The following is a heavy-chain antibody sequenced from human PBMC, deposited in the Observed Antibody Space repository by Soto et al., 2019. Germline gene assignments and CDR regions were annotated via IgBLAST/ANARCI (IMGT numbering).Heavy chain of an antibody. J-gene: IGHJ5*02. CDR3: ARAYYDYVCWSYRLNWVDP. V-gene: IGHV4-38-2*01. D-gene: IGHD3-16*02. CDR1: GYSISSGYY. CDR2: IYHSGST. Sequence: PSETLSLTCAVSGYSISSGYYWGWIRQPPGKGLEWIGSIYHSGSTYYNPSLKSRVTISVDTSKNQFSLKLSSVTAADTAVYYCARAYYDYVCWSYRLNWVDPWGQGTLVTVS.